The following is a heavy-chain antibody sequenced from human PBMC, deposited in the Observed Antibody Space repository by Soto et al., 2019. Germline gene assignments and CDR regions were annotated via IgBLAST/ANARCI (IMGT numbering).Heavy chain of an antibody. CDR2: IIPIYGTA. Sequence: WASVKVSCKASGGTFSSYAISWVRRAPGQGLEWMGGIIPIYGTANYAQKFQDRVTITADESTSTAYMELSSLTSEDTAVYYCARDLGSCSAGSCRHNWFDPWGQGTLVTVSS. J-gene: IGHJ5*02. CDR3: ARDLGSCSAGSCRHNWFDP. V-gene: IGHV1-69*13. D-gene: IGHD2-15*01. CDR1: GGTFSSYA.